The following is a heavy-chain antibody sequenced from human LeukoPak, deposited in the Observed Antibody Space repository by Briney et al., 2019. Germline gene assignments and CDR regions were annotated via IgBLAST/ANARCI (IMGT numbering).Heavy chain of an antibody. CDR3: AGRYYYGSGTLDP. J-gene: IGHJ5*02. CDR2: IYYSGST. D-gene: IGHD3-10*01. CDR1: GGSISSYY. Sequence: PSETLSLTCTVSGGSISSYYWSWIRQPPGKGLESIGYIYYSGSTNYNPSLKSRVTISVDTSKNQFSLKLSSVTAADTAVYYCAGRYYYGSGTLDPWGQGTLVTVSS. V-gene: IGHV4-59*01.